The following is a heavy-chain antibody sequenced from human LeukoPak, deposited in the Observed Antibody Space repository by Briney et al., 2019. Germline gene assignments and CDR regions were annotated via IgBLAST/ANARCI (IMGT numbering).Heavy chain of an antibody. V-gene: IGHV3-73*01. CDR1: GFTFSGSA. D-gene: IGHD2-2*01. CDR2: IRSKANSYTT. CDR3: TRHGDIVVVPAAISYYYYGMDV. J-gene: IGHJ6*04. Sequence: PGGSLTLSCAASGFTFSGSAMHWVRQASGKGLEWVGRIRSKANSYTTAYGGAVKDQLTSSRDDSNNSAYLQMHSLNTEDTAVYYCTRHGDIVVVPAAISYYYYGMDVWGKGTTVTVSS.